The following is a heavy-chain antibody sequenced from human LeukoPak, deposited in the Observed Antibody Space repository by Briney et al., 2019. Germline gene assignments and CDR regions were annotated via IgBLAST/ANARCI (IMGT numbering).Heavy chain of an antibody. CDR3: ATLYYDSSGYYPLNY. D-gene: IGHD3-22*01. CDR2: IIPILGIA. CDR1: GGTFSSYA. Sequence: GASVKVSCKASGGTFSSYAISWVRQAPGQGLEWMGRIIPILGIASYAQKFQGRVTMTEDTSTDTAYMELSSLRSEDTAVYYCATLYYDSSGYYPLNYWGQGTLVTVSS. J-gene: IGHJ4*02. V-gene: IGHV1-69*04.